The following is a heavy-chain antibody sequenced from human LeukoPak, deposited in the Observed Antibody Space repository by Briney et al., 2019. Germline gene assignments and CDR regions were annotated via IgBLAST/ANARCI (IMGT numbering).Heavy chain of an antibody. D-gene: IGHD3-3*01. CDR2: IYTSGST. CDR1: GGSISSYY. J-gene: IGHJ3*02. CDR3: ARGLVPAATLVDFWSGWDAFDI. V-gene: IGHV4-4*07. Sequence: PSETLSLTRTVPGGSISSYYWSWIRQPAGKGLEWIGRIYTSGSTNYNPSLKSRVTMSVDTSKNQFSLKLSSVTAADTAVYYCARGLVPAATLVDFWSGWDAFDIWGQGTMVTVSS.